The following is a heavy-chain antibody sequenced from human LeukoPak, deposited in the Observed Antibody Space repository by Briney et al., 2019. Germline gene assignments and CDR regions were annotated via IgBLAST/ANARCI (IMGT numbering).Heavy chain of an antibody. J-gene: IGHJ5*02. V-gene: IGHV1-18*01. D-gene: IGHD3-3*01. CDR2: ISAYNGNT. Sequence: ASVKVSCKASGYTFTSYGISWVRQAPGQGLEWMGWISAYNGNTNYAQKLQGRVTMTTDTSTSTAYMELRSLRSDDTAVYYCAREKNERNHYDLNWFDPWGQGTLVTVSS. CDR1: GYTFTSYG. CDR3: AREKNERNHYDLNWFDP.